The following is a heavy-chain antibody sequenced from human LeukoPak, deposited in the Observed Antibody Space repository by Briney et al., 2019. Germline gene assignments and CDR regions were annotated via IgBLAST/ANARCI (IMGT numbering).Heavy chain of an antibody. CDR3: ASSGSSSFDY. J-gene: IGHJ4*02. V-gene: IGHV1-69*05. Sequence: ASVKVSCKASGGTFSSYAISWVRQAPGHGLEWMGGIIPIFGTANYAQKFQGRVTITTDESTSTAYMELSSLRSEDTAVYYCASSGSSSFDYWGQGTLVTVSS. D-gene: IGHD1-26*01. CDR1: GGTFSSYA. CDR2: IIPIFGTA.